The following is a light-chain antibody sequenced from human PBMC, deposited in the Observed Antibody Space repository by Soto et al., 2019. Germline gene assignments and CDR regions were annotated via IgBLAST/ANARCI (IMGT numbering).Light chain of an antibody. J-gene: IGLJ2*01. V-gene: IGLV2-14*01. CDR2: VVS. CDR3: SSYTSSSTVV. Sequence: QSALTQPASVSGSPGQSITISCTGTSSDVGGYNYVSWYQQHPGKAPKLMIYVVSNRPSGVSNRFSGSKSGNTASLTISGLQAEDDADYYCSSYTSSSTVVFGGGTKVTVL. CDR1: SSDVGGYNY.